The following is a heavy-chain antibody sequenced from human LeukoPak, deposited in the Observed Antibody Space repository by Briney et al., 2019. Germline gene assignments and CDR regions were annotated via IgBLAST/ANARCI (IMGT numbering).Heavy chain of an antibody. V-gene: IGHV1-2*02. CDR2: INPNSGGT. CDR1: GYTFTGYY. D-gene: IGHD3-10*01. CDR3: ARVTYYYGSGRD. J-gene: IGHJ4*02. Sequence: ASVKVSCKASGYTFTGYYMHWVRQAPGQGLEWMGWINPNSGGTNYAQKFQGRVTMTRDTSISTAYMELSRLRSDDTAVYYCARVTYYYGSGRDWGQGTLVTVSS.